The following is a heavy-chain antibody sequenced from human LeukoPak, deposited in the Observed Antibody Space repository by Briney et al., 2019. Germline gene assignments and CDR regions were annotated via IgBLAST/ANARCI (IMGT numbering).Heavy chain of an antibody. J-gene: IGHJ5*02. CDR2: ISPYTGNT. D-gene: IGHD2-2*01. V-gene: IGHV1-18*01. CDR1: GYTFTSFV. CDR3: AREGGDIVVVPAAMGYSWFDP. Sequence: GASVKVSCKASGYTFTSFVISWVRQAPGQGVEWMGWISPYTGNTNYAQNLQGRVTMTTDTSTSTAYMELRSLRSDDTAVYYCAREGGDIVVVPAAMGYSWFDPWGQGTLVTVSS.